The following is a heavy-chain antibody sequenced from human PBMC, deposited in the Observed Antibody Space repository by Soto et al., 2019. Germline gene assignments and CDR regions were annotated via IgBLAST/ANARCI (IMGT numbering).Heavy chain of an antibody. Sequence: SETLSLTCAVSGGSISSSNWWSWVRHPPRKGLEWIGEIYHSGSTNYNPSLKSRVTISADTSKNQVSLKVNSVTAADTAVYYCARDHPHSYGVYYFDYWGQGTPVTVS. CDR2: IYHSGST. D-gene: IGHD5-18*01. J-gene: IGHJ4*02. V-gene: IGHV4-4*02. CDR1: GGSISSSNW. CDR3: ARDHPHSYGVYYFDY.